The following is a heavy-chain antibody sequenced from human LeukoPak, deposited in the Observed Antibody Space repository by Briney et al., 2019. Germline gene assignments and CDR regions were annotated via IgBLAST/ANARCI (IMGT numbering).Heavy chain of an antibody. CDR2: ISAYNGNT. CDR1: GYTFTTYG. Sequence: ASVKVSCKASGYTFTTYGVTWVRQAPGQGLEWMGWISAYNGNTNYAQKFQGGVTMTTDTSTSTAYMELRSLRSDDTAVYYCAREDSNLFDYWGQGTLVTVSS. V-gene: IGHV1-18*01. D-gene: IGHD1-14*01. CDR3: AREDSNLFDY. J-gene: IGHJ4*02.